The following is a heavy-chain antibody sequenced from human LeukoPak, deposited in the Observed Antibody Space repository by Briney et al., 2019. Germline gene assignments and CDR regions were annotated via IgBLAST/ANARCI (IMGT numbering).Heavy chain of an antibody. CDR2: IYYSGST. Sequence: SETLSLTCAVYGGSFSGYYWSWIRQPPGKGLEWIGYIYYSGSTNYNPSLKSRVTISVDTSKNQFSLKLSSVTAADTAVYYCARGYCSSTSCYYGFTDYYGMDVWGQGTTVTVSS. D-gene: IGHD2-2*01. V-gene: IGHV4-59*01. J-gene: IGHJ6*02. CDR3: ARGYCSSTSCYYGFTDYYGMDV. CDR1: GGSFSGYY.